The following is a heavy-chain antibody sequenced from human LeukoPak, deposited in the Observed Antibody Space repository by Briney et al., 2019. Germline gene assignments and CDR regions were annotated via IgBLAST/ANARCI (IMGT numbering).Heavy chain of an antibody. CDR1: GFTFSSYA. D-gene: IGHD4-17*01. J-gene: IGHJ6*02. V-gene: IGHV3-30*04. CDR3: AKDLTPMTPVHYYYGMDV. Sequence: PGGSLRLSCAASGFTFSSYAMHWVRQAPGKGLEWVAVISYDGSNKYYADSVKGRFTISRDNSKNTLYLQMNSLRAEDTAVYYCAKDLTPMTPVHYYYGMDVWGQGTTVTVSS. CDR2: ISYDGSNK.